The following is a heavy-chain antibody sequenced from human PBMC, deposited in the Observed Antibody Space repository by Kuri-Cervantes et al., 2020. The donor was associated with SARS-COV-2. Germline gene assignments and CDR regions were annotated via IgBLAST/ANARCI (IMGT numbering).Heavy chain of an antibody. CDR3: VKDRQGLGYSGMDV. CDR1: GFNFSRAA. V-gene: IGHV3-30*18. D-gene: IGHD2-21*01. Sequence: GESLKISCAASGFNFSRAAMHWVRQAPGKGLGWVAVISYDGSTKYYADSVKGRFTISRDNSKDTLSLQMNSLRAEDTALYYCVKDRQGLGYSGMDVWGPGATVTVSS. CDR2: ISYDGSTK. J-gene: IGHJ6*01.